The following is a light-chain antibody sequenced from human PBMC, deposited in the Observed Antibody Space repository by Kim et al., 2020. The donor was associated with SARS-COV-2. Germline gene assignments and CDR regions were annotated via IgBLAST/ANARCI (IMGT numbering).Light chain of an antibody. J-gene: IGKJ4*01. Sequence: ASVGDSITIPCRASQAINSYLAWYQQKPGKAPKLLIHTTFTLQSGVPSRFSGSRSGTDFTLTISSLQPEDFATYYCQQLNSYPVTFGGGTKVDIK. V-gene: IGKV1-9*01. CDR2: TTF. CDR1: QAINSY. CDR3: QQLNSYPVT.